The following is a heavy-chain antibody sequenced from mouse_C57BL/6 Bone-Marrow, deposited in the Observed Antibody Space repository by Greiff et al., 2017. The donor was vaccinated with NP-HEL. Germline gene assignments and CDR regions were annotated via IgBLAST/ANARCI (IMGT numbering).Heavy chain of an antibody. V-gene: IGHV1-81*01. CDR2: LYPRSGTT. D-gene: IGHD1-1*01. Sequence: VKLMESGAELARPGASVKLSCTASGYTFTSYGISWVKQRTGQGLEWIGELYPRSGTTYYNEKFKGKATLTADKSSSTAYMELRSLTSEDSAVYFWAICYYGSSVYYFDYWGQGTTLTVSS. J-gene: IGHJ2*01. CDR1: GYTFTSYG. CDR3: AICYYGSSVYYFDY.